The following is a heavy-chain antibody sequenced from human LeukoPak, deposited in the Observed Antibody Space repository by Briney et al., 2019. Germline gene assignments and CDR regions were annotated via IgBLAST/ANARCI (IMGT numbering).Heavy chain of an antibody. Sequence: GGSLRLSCAASGFTFSDYYMSWIRQAPGKGLEWVSYISSSGSTIYYADSVKGRFTISRDNAKNSLYLQTNSLRAEDTAVYYCARDRYDFWSGSPSPAWGQGTLVTVSS. CDR3: ARDRYDFWSGSPSPA. V-gene: IGHV3-11*04. CDR2: ISSSGSTI. J-gene: IGHJ5*02. CDR1: GFTFSDYY. D-gene: IGHD3-3*01.